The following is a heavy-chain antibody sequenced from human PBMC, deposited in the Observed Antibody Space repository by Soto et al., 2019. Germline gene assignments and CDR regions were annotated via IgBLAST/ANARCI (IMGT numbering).Heavy chain of an antibody. V-gene: IGHV1-69*13. J-gene: IGHJ4*02. CDR3: ARGPRVRRPFDY. CDR1: GDGFSSYA. CDR2: IIPIFGTA. Sequence: SVKLSCKTSGDGFSSYAISWLRQAPGQGLEWMGGIIPIFGTANYAQKFQGRVTITADESTSTAYMELSSLRSEDTAVYYCARGPRVRRPFDYWGQGTLVTVSS.